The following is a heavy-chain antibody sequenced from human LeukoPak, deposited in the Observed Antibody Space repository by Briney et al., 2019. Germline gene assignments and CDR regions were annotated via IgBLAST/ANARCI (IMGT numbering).Heavy chain of an antibody. V-gene: IGHV3-48*03. D-gene: IGHD2-15*01. CDR3: ARALGYCSGGSCSYFDY. CDR1: GFTFSSYE. CDR2: ISSSGSTI. J-gene: IGHJ4*02. Sequence: GGSLRLSCAASGFTFSSYEMNWVRQAPGKGREWGSYISSSGSTIYYADSVKGRFTISRDNAKTSLYLQMNSLRAEDTAVYYCARALGYCSGGSCSYFDYWGQGTLVTVSS.